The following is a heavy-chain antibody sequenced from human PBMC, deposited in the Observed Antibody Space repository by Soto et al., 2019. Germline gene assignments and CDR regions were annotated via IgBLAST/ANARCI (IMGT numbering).Heavy chain of an antibody. Sequence: SETLSLACPVSGGSISSGGYYWSWIRQHPGKGLEWIGSIYYRGSTYYNPSLKSRVTISVDTSKNQFSLKMSSLTTAATVMYYCAISRRYYYGSSGYYFQHWGQGTLVTVSS. CDR3: AISRRYYYGSSGYYFQH. CDR2: IYYRGST. V-gene: IGHV4-31*03. CDR1: GGSISSGGYY. J-gene: IGHJ1*01. D-gene: IGHD3-22*01.